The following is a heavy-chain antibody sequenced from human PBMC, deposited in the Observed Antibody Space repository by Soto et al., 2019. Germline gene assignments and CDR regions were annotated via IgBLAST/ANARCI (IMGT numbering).Heavy chain of an antibody. J-gene: IGHJ3*02. D-gene: IGHD6-6*01. V-gene: IGHV3-33*08. Sequence: QVQLVESGGGVVQPGRSLRLSCAVSRFSFTTSGMHWVRQAPGKGLEWVAVIWYDGITKYYTDSVKGRFTISRDNSKNTLYLQMNSLRAEDTAVYYCARDLSPSGSSWRNDAFYIWGQGTMVTVSS. CDR2: IWYDGITK. CDR1: RFSFTTSG. CDR3: ARDLSPSGSSWRNDAFYI.